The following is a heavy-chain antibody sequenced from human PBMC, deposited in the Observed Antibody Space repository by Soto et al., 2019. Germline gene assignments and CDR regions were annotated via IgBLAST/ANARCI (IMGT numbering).Heavy chain of an antibody. V-gene: IGHV4-31*03. D-gene: IGHD1-1*01. CDR1: GVSINSGGYY. CDR2: IYYPGHT. Sequence: QVQLQESGPGLVKPSQTLSLTCSVSGVSINSGGYYWSWIRHHPGKGREWIGYIYYPGHTFYNPSLKSRVDMSLDTSKNQFSLKLSSVTAADTAVYSCARGSQLERDALDIWGQGTMVTVSS. CDR3: ARGSQLERDALDI. J-gene: IGHJ3*02.